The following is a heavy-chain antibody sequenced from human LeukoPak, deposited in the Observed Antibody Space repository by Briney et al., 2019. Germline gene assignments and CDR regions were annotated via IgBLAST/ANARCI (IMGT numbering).Heavy chain of an antibody. V-gene: IGHV3-9*01. CDR1: GLIFDDYG. CDR3: AKGDRAADGYFDS. J-gene: IGHJ4*02. Sequence: PGGSLRLSCAASGLIFDDYGMHWVRQAPGKGLEWVSGSSGNSGSIHFADSVKGRFTLSRDNAKNSLYLQMRSLRVEDTAFYYCAKGDRAADGYFDSWGQGTLVTVSS. CDR2: SSGNSGSI. D-gene: IGHD6-25*01.